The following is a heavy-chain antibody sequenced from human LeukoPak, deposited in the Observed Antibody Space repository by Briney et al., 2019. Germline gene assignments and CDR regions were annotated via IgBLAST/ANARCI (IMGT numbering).Heavy chain of an antibody. CDR2: IYTSGST. CDR3: AREMPATASSYYFDY. V-gene: IGHV4-4*07. Sequence: PSETLSLTCTVSGGSISSYYWSWIRQPAGKGLEWIGRIYTSGSTNYNPSLKSRVTMSVDTSKNQFSLKLSSVTAADTAVYYCAREMPATASSYYFDYWGQGTLVTVSS. CDR1: GGSISSYY. D-gene: IGHD2-21*02. J-gene: IGHJ4*02.